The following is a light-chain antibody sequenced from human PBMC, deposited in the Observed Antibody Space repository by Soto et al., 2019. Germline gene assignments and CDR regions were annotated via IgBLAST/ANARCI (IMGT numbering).Light chain of an antibody. CDR1: QGIRSY. J-gene: IGKJ3*01. CDR3: THLNWSCD. CDR2: AAS. V-gene: IGKV1-9*01. Sequence: IQLTQSPSSLSASIGDRVTISCRASQGIRSYLAWYQQKPGKAPNLLIYAASTLQTGVPSRFSGSGSGTDFTLTISSLQPDDFATYYCTHLNWSCDFGPGNKVDI.